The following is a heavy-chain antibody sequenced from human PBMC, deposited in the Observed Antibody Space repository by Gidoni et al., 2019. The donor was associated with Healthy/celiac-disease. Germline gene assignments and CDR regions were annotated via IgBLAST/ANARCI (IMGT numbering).Heavy chain of an antibody. CDR1: GGSISRSSYY. CDR2: IYYSGST. J-gene: IGHJ4*02. CDR3: ATHDYGDYVIDY. D-gene: IGHD4-17*01. V-gene: IGHV4-39*01. Sequence: QLQLQESGPGLVKPSETLSLTCTVSGGSISRSSYYWGWIRQPPGKGLAWIGSIYYSGSTYYNPSLKTRVTISVDTSKNQFSLKLSSVTAADTAVYYCATHDYGDYVIDYWGQGTLVTVSS.